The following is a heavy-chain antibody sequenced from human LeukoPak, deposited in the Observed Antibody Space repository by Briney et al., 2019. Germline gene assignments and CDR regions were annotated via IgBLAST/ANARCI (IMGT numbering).Heavy chain of an antibody. D-gene: IGHD3-3*01. V-gene: IGHV3-74*01. J-gene: IGHJ4*02. Sequence: GGSLRLSCEGSGDSWMHWVRQVPGKGLVWVSRVKTDGSSTSYADSVKGRFTISRDNAENTLYLQMNSLRAEDTAVYYCARGDGVVMNYWGQGTLVTVSS. CDR3: ARGDGVVMNY. CDR1: GDSW. CDR2: VKTDGSST.